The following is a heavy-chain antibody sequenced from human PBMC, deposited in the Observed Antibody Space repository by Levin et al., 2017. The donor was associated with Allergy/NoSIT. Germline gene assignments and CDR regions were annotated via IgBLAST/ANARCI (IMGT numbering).Heavy chain of an antibody. Sequence: AGESLKISCAASGFTFSRFAMSWVRQAPGKGLEWVSAVDGSGGRTYYAHSVKGRFTISRDNSKNTLFLQMNSLRAEATAVYYYAKSDGSGSFAFDIWGQGTMITVSS. CDR3: AKSDGSGSFAFDI. J-gene: IGHJ3*02. D-gene: IGHD3-10*01. V-gene: IGHV3-23*01. CDR2: VDGSGGRT. CDR1: GFTFSRFA.